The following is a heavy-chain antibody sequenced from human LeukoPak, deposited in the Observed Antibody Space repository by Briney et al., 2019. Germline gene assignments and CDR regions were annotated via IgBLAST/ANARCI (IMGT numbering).Heavy chain of an antibody. V-gene: IGHV1-69*05. Sequence: SSVKVSCKASGGTFSSYAISWLRQAPGQGLEWMGRIIPIFGTANYAQKFQGRVTITTDESTSTAYMELSSLRSEDTAVYYCARDRGIVVVVAAGECAAFDIWGQGTMVTVSS. CDR2: IIPIFGTA. J-gene: IGHJ3*02. CDR3: ARDRGIVVVVAAGECAAFDI. CDR1: GGTFSSYA. D-gene: IGHD2-15*01.